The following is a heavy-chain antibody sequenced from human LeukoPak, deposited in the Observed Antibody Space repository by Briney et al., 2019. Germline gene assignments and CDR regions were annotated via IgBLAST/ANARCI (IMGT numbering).Heavy chain of an antibody. CDR1: GFTFSDYY. V-gene: IGHV3-11*01. CDR2: ISSSGSTI. CDR3: ARVWYSGSYPLDY. J-gene: IGHJ4*02. Sequence: GGSLRLSCAASGFTFSDYYMSWIRQAPGKGLEWVSCISSSGSTIYYADPAKGRFTISRDNTKNSLYLQMNSLRAEDTAFYYCARVWYSGSYPLDYWGQGTLVTVSS. D-gene: IGHD1-26*01.